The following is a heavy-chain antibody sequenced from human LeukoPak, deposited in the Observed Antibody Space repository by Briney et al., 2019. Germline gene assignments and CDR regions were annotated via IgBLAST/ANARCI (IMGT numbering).Heavy chain of an antibody. CDR1: GYTFTGYY. J-gene: IGHJ3*02. V-gene: IGHV1-2*02. CDR2: ISPNSGGT. Sequence: ASVKVSCKASGYTFTGYYMHWVRQAPGQGLEWMGWISPNSGGTNYQGRVTMTGDTSISTAYMELSSLRSDDTAVYYCVRENSVDYFRGPFDPFDIWGQGTMVTVSS. CDR3: VRENSVDYFRGPFDPFDI. D-gene: IGHD3-10*01.